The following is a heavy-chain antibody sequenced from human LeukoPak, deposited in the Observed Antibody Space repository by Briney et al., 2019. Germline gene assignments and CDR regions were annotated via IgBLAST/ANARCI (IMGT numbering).Heavy chain of an antibody. V-gene: IGHV4-59*08. J-gene: IGHJ5*02. D-gene: IGHD4-17*01. CDR3: ARRVYGDYGNWFDP. CDR1: GGSISSYY. Sequence: SETLSLTCTVSGGSISSYYWNWLRQPPGKGLEWIGNIYYSGSTNYNPSLKSRVTISVDTSKNQFSLKLSSVTAADTAVYYCARRVYGDYGNWFDPWGQGTLVTVSS. CDR2: IYYSGST.